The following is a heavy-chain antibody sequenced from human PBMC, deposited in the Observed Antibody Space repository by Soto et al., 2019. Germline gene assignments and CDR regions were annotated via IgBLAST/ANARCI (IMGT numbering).Heavy chain of an antibody. Sequence: SETLSLTCNVSGGSISSGEYYWSWIRQPPGKGLEWIGYIYYSGSTYYNPSLKSRVTISGDTSKKQFSLKLISVTAADTAVYYCARAVARGGGFDYWGQGTLVTVSS. CDR1: GGSISSGEYY. CDR2: IYYSGST. D-gene: IGHD2-15*01. V-gene: IGHV4-30-4*01. CDR3: ARAVARGGGFDY. J-gene: IGHJ4*02.